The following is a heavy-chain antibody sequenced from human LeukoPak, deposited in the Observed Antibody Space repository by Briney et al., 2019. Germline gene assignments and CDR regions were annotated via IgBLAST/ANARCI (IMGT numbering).Heavy chain of an antibody. D-gene: IGHD5-12*01. CDR1: GYTFTSYG. V-gene: IGHV1-18*01. CDR2: ISAYNGNT. Sequence: GASVKVSCKASGYTFTSYGISWVRQAPGQGLEWMGWISAYNGNTNYAQKLQGRVTMTTDTSTSTAYMELRSLRSDDTAVYYCARDRNSGYDLNYYGMDVWGQGTTVTVSS. CDR3: ARDRNSGYDLNYYGMDV. J-gene: IGHJ6*02.